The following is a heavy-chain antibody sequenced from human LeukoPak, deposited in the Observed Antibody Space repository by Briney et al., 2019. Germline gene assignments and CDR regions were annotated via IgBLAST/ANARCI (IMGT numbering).Heavy chain of an antibody. Sequence: ASMKVSCKASGYTFTNFDINWVRQATGQGLEWMGRMSPNSGNTVCAQTFQGRVTMTRDTSIGTAYMELSSLRSEDTAVYYRASTPNPKPQYFQHWGQGTLVTVSS. CDR2: MSPNSGNT. V-gene: IGHV1-8*02. CDR1: GYTFTNFD. D-gene: IGHD5/OR15-5a*01. CDR3: ASTPNPKPQYFQH. J-gene: IGHJ1*01.